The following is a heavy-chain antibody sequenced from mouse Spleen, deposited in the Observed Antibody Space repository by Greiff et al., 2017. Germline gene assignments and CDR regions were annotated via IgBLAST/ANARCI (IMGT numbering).Heavy chain of an antibody. CDR2: FTMYSDAT. V-gene: IGHV1-49*01. CDR1: YFAFMASA. Sequence: LQQSGAELVRPGSSVKLSCKDSYFAFMASAMHWVKHRPGHGLEWIGSFTMYSDATEYSAYFTGQATLTANTSSSTAYMELSSRTSEDSAVYYCARAYGSSHWFAYWGQGTLVTVSA. CDR3: ARAYGSSHWFAY. J-gene: IGHJ3*01. D-gene: IGHD1-1*01.